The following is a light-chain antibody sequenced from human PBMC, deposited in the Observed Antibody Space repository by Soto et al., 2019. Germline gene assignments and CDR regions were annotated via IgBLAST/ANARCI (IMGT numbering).Light chain of an antibody. CDR1: QSVSSSY. J-gene: IGKJ5*01. V-gene: IGKV3-20*01. CDR2: GAS. CDR3: HQYGSSPPVT. Sequence: ENVLTKSPGTLSLSPGERATLSCRASQSVSSSYLAWYQQKPGQAPRLLIYGASSRATGIPDRFSGSGSGTDFTLTISRLEPEDFAMYYCHQYGSSPPVTFGQGTRLEI.